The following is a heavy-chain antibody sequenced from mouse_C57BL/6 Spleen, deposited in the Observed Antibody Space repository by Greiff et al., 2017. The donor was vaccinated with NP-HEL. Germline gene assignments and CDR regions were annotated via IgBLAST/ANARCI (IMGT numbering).Heavy chain of an antibody. J-gene: IGHJ4*01. Sequence: EVMLVESGGDLVKPGGSLKLSCAASGFTFSSYGMSWVRQTPDKRLEWVATISSGGSYTYYPDSVKGRFTISRDNAKNTLYLQMSSLKSEDTAMYYCARGGGNYRPLDYWGQGTSVTVSS. CDR1: GFTFSSYG. V-gene: IGHV5-6*01. CDR2: ISSGGSYT. D-gene: IGHD2-1*01. CDR3: ARGGGNYRPLDY.